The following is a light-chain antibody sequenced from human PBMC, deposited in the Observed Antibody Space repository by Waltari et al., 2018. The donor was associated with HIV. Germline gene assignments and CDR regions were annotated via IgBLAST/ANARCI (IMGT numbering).Light chain of an antibody. J-gene: IGKJ4*01. Sequence: IMLTQSPGTLSLSPGERATLSCRASQSVGSSYLAWYQQKPGQAPRLLIYGASSRATGIPDRFSGSGSGTDFTLTINRLEPEDFALYFCQQYGSSPLTFGGGTKVEVK. CDR2: GAS. V-gene: IGKV3-20*01. CDR1: QSVGSSY. CDR3: QQYGSSPLT.